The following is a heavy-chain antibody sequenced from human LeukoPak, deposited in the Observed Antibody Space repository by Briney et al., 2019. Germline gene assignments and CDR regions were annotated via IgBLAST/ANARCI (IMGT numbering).Heavy chain of an antibody. CDR2: TFHSGAT. V-gene: IGHV4-59*08. CDR3: ARGPYYGSGTNAFDI. CDR1: RGSIGRDY. D-gene: IGHD3-10*01. Sequence: PSETLPLTCSVSRGSIGRDYWSWIRQPPGKGLECIGFTFHSGATNYNPSLNSRVSISVDTSKNQFSLRLTSVTAADTAVYYCARGPYYGSGTNAFDIWGQGTVVTVSS. J-gene: IGHJ3*02.